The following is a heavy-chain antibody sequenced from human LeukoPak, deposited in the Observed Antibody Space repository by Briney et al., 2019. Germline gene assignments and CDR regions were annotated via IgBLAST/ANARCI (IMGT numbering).Heavy chain of an antibody. J-gene: IGHJ4*02. CDR3: AKSESGYNDYVSGGFDY. CDR2: IYSGGST. CDR1: GFTVSSNY. Sequence: GGSLRLSCAASGFTVSSNYMSWVRQAPGKGLEWVSVIYSGGSTYYADSVKGRFTISRDNSKNTLYLQMISLRVEDTAVYYCAKSESGYNDYVSGGFDYWGQGTLVTVSS. V-gene: IGHV3-53*05. D-gene: IGHD5-12*01.